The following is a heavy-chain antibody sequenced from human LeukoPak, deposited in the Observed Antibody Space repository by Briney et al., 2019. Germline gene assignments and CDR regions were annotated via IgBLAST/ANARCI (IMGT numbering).Heavy chain of an antibody. J-gene: IGHJ5*02. Sequence: PSETLSLTCTVSGGSISSSSYYWGWIRQPPGKGLEWIGSIYYSGSTYYNPSLKSRVTISVDTSKNQFSLKLSSVTAADTAVYYCGCVVVVAATSDWFDPWGQGTLVTVSS. CDR1: GGSISSSSYY. D-gene: IGHD2-15*01. CDR3: GCVVVVAATSDWFDP. V-gene: IGHV4-39*01. CDR2: IYYSGST.